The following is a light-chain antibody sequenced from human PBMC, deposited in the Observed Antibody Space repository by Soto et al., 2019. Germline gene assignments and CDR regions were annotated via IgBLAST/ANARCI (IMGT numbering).Light chain of an antibody. J-gene: IGKJ4*01. CDR2: GAS. Sequence: EIVLTQSPGTLSLSPGERATLSCSASQSVSSSYFAWYQQKPGQAPRLLIYGASTRATGIPDRFSGSGSGTDFTLTISRLEPEDFALYYCQQYGSSRLTFGGGTKVEIK. V-gene: IGKV3-20*01. CDR3: QQYGSSRLT. CDR1: QSVSSSY.